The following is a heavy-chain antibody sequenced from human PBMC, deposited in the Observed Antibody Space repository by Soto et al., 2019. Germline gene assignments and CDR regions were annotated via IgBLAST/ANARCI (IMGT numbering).Heavy chain of an antibody. V-gene: IGHV3-23*01. CDR3: ANSMGGYCSGGSCYEFDY. J-gene: IGHJ4*02. D-gene: IGHD2-15*01. Sequence: GGSLRLSCAASGFTFSSYAMSWVRQAPGMGLEWVSAISGSGGSTYYADSVKGRFTISRDNSKNTLYLQMNSLRAEDTAVYYCANSMGGYCSGGSCYEFDYWGQGTLVTVSS. CDR2: ISGSGGST. CDR1: GFTFSSYA.